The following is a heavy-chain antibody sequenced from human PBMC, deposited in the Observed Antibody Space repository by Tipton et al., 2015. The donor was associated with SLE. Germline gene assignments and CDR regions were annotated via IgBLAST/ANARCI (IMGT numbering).Heavy chain of an antibody. Sequence: SLRLSCAASGFTFSSYWMSWVRQAPGKGMEWVANIKQEGSEKHYVDSVKGRFTISRDNAKNSLYLQMNSLRAEDTAVYYCAREGSFDYWGQGTLVTVSS. CDR3: AREGSFDY. CDR2: IKQEGSEK. D-gene: IGHD3-10*01. CDR1: GFTFSSYW. J-gene: IGHJ4*02. V-gene: IGHV3-7*03.